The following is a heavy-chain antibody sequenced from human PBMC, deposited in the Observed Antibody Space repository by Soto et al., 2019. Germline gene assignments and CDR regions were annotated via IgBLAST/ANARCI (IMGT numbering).Heavy chain of an antibody. Sequence: GGSLRLSCAASGFTFSSYAMHWVRQAPGKGLEWVAVISYDGSNKYYADSVKGRFTISRDNSKNTLYLQMNSLRAEDTAVYYCARDSKWYSRAVDFDYWGQGTLVTVSS. V-gene: IGHV3-30-3*01. CDR2: ISYDGSNK. D-gene: IGHD6-25*01. J-gene: IGHJ4*02. CDR1: GFTFSSYA. CDR3: ARDSKWYSRAVDFDY.